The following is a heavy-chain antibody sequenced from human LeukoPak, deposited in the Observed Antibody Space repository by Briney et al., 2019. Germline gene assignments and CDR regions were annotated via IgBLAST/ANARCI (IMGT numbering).Heavy chain of an antibody. CDR1: GFTFSDYA. CDR2: FGGIGGGT. Sequence: AGSLRLSCAASGFTFSDYAMSWVRQAPGKGLEWVSAFGGIGGGTYYADSVKGRITVSRDNSKNMLFLQMNSLRAEDTAIYYCAKYFVRGGYWFDPRGRGTLVTVSS. J-gene: IGHJ5*02. V-gene: IGHV3-23*01. CDR3: AKYFVRGGYWFDP. D-gene: IGHD3-10*01.